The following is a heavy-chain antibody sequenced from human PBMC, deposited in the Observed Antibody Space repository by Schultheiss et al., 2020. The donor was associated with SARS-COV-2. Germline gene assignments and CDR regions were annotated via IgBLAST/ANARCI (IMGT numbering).Heavy chain of an antibody. CDR2: IYHSGST. J-gene: IGHJ4*02. D-gene: IGHD3-10*01. Sequence: LETLSLTCAVYGGSFSGYYWSWIRQPPGKGLEWIGYIYHSGSTYYNPSLKSRVTISVDTSKNQFSLKLSSVTAADTAVYYCASLTGITMVRGVGSLWGQGTLVTVSS. CDR1: GGSFSGYY. V-gene: IGHV4-34*01. CDR3: ASLTGITMVRGVGSL.